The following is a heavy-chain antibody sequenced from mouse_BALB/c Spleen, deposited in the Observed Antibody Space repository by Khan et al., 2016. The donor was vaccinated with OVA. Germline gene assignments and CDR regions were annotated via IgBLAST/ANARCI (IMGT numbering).Heavy chain of an antibody. CDR2: MIYTGYT. CDR1: GDSITSGY. CDR3: ARSTYRYDFAY. J-gene: IGHJ3*01. V-gene: IGHV3-8*02. Sequence: EVQLLESGPSLVKPSQTLSLTCSVTGDSITSGYWSWIRQFPGNKLEYMGYMIYTGYTYYNPSLKSRISISRHTSKNQYYLQLNSVTTEDTATYFCARSTYRYDFAYWGQGTLVTVSA. D-gene: IGHD2-14*01.